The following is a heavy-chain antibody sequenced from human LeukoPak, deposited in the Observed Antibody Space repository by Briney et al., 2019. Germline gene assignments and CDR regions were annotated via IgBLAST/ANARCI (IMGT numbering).Heavy chain of an antibody. Sequence: GASVKVSCKASGYTFTGYYMHWVRQAPGQGLEWMGWINPNSGGTNYAQKFQGRVTMTRDTSISTAYMELSRLRSDDTAVYYCARMEFYYDSSGADYWGQGTLVTVSS. V-gene: IGHV1-2*02. CDR2: INPNSGGT. CDR1: GYTFTGYY. J-gene: IGHJ4*02. D-gene: IGHD3-22*01. CDR3: ARMEFYYDSSGADY.